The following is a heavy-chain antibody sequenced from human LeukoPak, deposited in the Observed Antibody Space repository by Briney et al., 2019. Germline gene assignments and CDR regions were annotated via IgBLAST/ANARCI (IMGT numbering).Heavy chain of an antibody. CDR3: ASVTIVVSSSEAGAFDL. CDR2: IIPMFGTA. Sequence: SVKVSCTASGGTFSSYAISWVRQAPGQGLEWMGGIIPMFGTANYAQKFQGRVTITTDESTRTAYMELSSLRSEDTAVYYCASVTIVVSSSEAGAFDLWGQGTMVTVSS. D-gene: IGHD3-22*01. CDR1: GGTFSSYA. V-gene: IGHV1-69*05. J-gene: IGHJ3*01.